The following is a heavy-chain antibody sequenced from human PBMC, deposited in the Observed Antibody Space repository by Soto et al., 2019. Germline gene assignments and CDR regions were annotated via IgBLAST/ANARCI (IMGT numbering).Heavy chain of an antibody. V-gene: IGHV1-8*01. Sequence: ASVKVSCKASGYTFTSYDINWVRQATGQGLEWMGWMNPNSGNTGYAQKFQGRVTMTRNTSISTAYMELSSLRSEDTAVYYCARSVVYAIGARKKFYYYYMDVWGKGTTVTVSS. CDR2: MNPNSGNT. CDR1: GYTFTSYD. J-gene: IGHJ6*03. D-gene: IGHD2-8*02. CDR3: ARSVVYAIGARKKFYYYYMDV.